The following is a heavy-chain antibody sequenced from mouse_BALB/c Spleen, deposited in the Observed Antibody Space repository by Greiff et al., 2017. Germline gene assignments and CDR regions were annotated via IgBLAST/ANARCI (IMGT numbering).Heavy chain of an antibody. D-gene: IGHD1-2*01. J-gene: IGHJ3*01. CDR1: GYTFTSYW. CDR3: AVTTATSWFAY. CDR2: IYPGDGDT. Sequence: QVQLQQSGAELARPGASVKLSCKASGYTFTSYWMQWVKQRPGQGLEWIGAIYPGDGDTRYTQKFKGKATLTADKSSSTAYMQLSSLASEDSAVYYCAVTTATSWFAYWGQGTLVTVSA. V-gene: IGHV1-87*01.